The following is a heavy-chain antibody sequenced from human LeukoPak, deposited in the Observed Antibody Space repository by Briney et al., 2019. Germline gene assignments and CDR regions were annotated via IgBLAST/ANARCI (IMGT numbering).Heavy chain of an antibody. J-gene: IGHJ4*02. CDR3: ARVIRDYGSGNDEFDY. Sequence: PGGSLRLSCAASGFTVSSNYMSWVRQAPGKGLEWVSVIYSGGSTYYADSVKGRFTISRDNSKNALYLQMNSLRAEDTAVYYCARVIRDYGSGNDEFDYWGQGTLITVSS. V-gene: IGHV3-53*01. CDR1: GFTVSSNY. D-gene: IGHD3-10*01. CDR2: IYSGGST.